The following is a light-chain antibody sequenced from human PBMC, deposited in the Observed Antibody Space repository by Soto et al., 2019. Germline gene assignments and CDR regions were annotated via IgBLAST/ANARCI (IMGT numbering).Light chain of an antibody. Sequence: QSVLTQPASVSGSPGQSITISCTGASSDVGSYNLVSWYQHHPGKAPKLIIYEDTKRPSGVSKRFSGSKSGNTASLTISGLQAEDEADYHCCSDAGSSTFVAFGGGTKVTVL. CDR3: CSDAGSSTFVA. CDR1: SSDVGSYNL. CDR2: EDT. V-gene: IGLV2-23*02. J-gene: IGLJ3*02.